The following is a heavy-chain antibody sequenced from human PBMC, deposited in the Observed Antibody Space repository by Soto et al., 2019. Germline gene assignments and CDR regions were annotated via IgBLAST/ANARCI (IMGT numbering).Heavy chain of an antibody. J-gene: IGHJ4*02. D-gene: IGHD2-15*01. CDR3: AKDRHCGGGTCQRGYFAH. V-gene: IGHV3-23*01. CDR1: GFTFRTYS. Sequence: EVQLLESGGALVQPGGSLRLSCVASGFTFRTYSMSWVRQVPGKGLEWVSGVSGGGGSTYYAGSVRGRFTISRDNSKNTLYLHMNNLRDEDTAVYYCAKDRHCGGGTCQRGYFAHWGQGTPVTVSS. CDR2: VSGGGGST.